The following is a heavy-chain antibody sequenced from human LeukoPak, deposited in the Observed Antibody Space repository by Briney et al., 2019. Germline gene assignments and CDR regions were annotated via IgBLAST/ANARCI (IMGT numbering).Heavy chain of an antibody. J-gene: IGHJ4*02. V-gene: IGHV3-30*02. CDR3: AKDPGYQVVYCFDY. D-gene: IGHD2-2*01. Sequence: PGGSLRLSCAASGFTFSSYGMHWVRQAPGKGLEWVAFIRYDGSSKYYIDSVKGRFTISRDNSKNTLYLKMNSLRAEDTAVYYCAKDPGYQVVYCFDYWGQGTLVTVSS. CDR2: IRYDGSSK. CDR1: GFTFSSYG.